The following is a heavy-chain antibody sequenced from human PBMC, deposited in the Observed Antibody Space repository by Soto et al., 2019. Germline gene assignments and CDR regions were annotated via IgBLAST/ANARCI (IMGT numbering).Heavy chain of an antibody. CDR3: ARAGNGRVKRGYSFDD. CDR2: INPNSGDT. D-gene: IGHD5-18*01. CDR1: GYTFTGYY. V-gene: IGHV1-2*04. Sequence: ASVKVSCKASGYTFTGYYMHWVRQAPGQGLEWMGWINPNSGDTNYAQKFQGWVTMTRDTSISTAYMELSRLRSDDTAVYYCARAGNGRVKRGYSFDDWGQGPLVTVSS. J-gene: IGHJ4*02.